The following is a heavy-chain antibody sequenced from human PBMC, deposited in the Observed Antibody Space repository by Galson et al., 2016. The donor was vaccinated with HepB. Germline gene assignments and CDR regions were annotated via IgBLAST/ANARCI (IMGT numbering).Heavy chain of an antibody. CDR2: IWHDGSDE. Sequence: SLRLSCAASGFSFSSHAMHWVRQAPGKGLEWVAVIWHDGSDEYYSDSVKGRFTIPRDNSKNTLYLQMNNLRGEDTAVYYCAREPRGSTFGLDFWGQGALVTVSS. CDR3: AREPRGSTFGLDF. CDR1: GFSFSSHA. J-gene: IGHJ4*02. V-gene: IGHV3-33*01. D-gene: IGHD3-16*01.